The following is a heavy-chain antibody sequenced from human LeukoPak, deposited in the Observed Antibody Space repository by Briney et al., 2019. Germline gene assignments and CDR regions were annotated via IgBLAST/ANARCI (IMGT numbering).Heavy chain of an antibody. CDR2: INPNSGGT. Sequence: ASVKVSCTASGYTFTGYYMHWVRQAPGQGLEWMGWINPNSGGTNYAQKFQGRVTMTRDTSISTAYMELSRLRSDDTAVYYCARERRAAAGKIDYWGQGTLVTVSS. CDR1: GYTFTGYY. V-gene: IGHV1-2*02. D-gene: IGHD6-13*01. J-gene: IGHJ4*02. CDR3: ARERRAAAGKIDY.